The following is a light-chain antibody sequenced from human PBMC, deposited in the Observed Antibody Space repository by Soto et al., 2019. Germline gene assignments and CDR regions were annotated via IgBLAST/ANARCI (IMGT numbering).Light chain of an antibody. CDR2: EVS. CDR3: SSYAGSNNLVV. V-gene: IGLV2-8*01. J-gene: IGLJ2*01. CDR1: SSDVGGYNY. Sequence: QSALTQPPSASGSPGQSVTISCTGTSSDVGGYNYVSWYQQHPGKAPKLMIYEVSKRPSGVPDPFSGSKSGNTASLTVSGLQAEDEADYYCSSYAGSNNLVVFGGGTKLTVL.